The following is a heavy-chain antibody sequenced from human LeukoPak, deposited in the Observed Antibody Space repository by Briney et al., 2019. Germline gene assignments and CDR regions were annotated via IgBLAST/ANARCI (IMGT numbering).Heavy chain of an antibody. J-gene: IGHJ6*02. CDR2: IYYSGST. V-gene: IGHV4-39*02. Sequence: SETLSLTCTVSGVSISSSSYYWGWIRQPPGKGLEWIVSIYYSGSTYYNPSLKSRVTISVDTSKNQFSLKLSSVTAADTAVYYCARDIRRAAAGQNYYYYGMDAWGQGTTVTVSS. D-gene: IGHD6-13*01. CDR3: ARDIRRAAAGQNYYYYGMDA. CDR1: GVSISSSSYY.